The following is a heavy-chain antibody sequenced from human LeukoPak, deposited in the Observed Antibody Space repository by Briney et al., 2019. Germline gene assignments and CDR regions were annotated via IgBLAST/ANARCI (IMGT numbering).Heavy chain of an antibody. J-gene: IGHJ4*02. CDR1: GGSISSGSYF. CDR2: ISYSGNT. CDR3: ARDLDF. V-gene: IGHV4-39*07. Sequence: SETLSLTCTVSGGSISSGSYFWGWYRQPPGKGLEWIGSISYSGNTYYSPSLKSRVTISLDTSKNQFSLNLSSVTASDTAIYYCARDLDFWGQGTLVAVSS.